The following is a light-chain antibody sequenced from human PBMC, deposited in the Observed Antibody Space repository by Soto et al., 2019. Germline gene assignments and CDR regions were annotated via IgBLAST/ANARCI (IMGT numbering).Light chain of an antibody. CDR1: SSDVGGYNS. Sequence: QSALTQPASVSGSPGQSITISCSGTSSDVGGYNSVSWYQQHPGKAPKVMIYDVSNRPSGVSNRFSGSKSGNTASLTISGLQAEDEADYYCSSYPSSSTVVFGGGTKLTVL. J-gene: IGLJ3*02. V-gene: IGLV2-14*01. CDR3: SSYPSSSTVV. CDR2: DVS.